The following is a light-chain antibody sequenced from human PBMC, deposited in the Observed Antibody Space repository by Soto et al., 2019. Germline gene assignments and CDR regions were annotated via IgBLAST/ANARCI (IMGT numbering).Light chain of an antibody. CDR3: QQYYNWRVIT. CDR1: QSIANN. V-gene: IGKV3D-15*01. J-gene: IGKJ5*01. CDR2: GAS. Sequence: EIVMTKSLATLSITQGEGATLSCRASQSIANNLAWYQQRPGQAPRLLIYGASTRATGIPARFSGSGSGTEFTLSINRLQSEDFALYYCQQYYNWRVITFGQGTRLEI.